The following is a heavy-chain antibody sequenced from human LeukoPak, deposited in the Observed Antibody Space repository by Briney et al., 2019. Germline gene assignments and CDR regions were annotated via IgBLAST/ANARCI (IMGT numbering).Heavy chain of an antibody. J-gene: IGHJ4*02. Sequence: GGSLRLSCAASGFTFSSYEMNWVRQAPGKGLEWVSYISSSGSTLYYADSVKGRFTISRDNAKNSLYLQMNSLRAEDTAVYYCARSFRSSGSENFDYWGQGTLVTVPS. D-gene: IGHD3-10*01. CDR2: ISSSGSTL. CDR3: ARSFRSSGSENFDY. V-gene: IGHV3-48*03. CDR1: GFTFSSYE.